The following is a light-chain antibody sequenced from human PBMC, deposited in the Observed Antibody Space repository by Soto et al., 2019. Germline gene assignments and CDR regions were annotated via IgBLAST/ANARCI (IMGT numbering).Light chain of an antibody. CDR2: GAS. V-gene: IGKV3-15*01. J-gene: IGKJ1*01. CDR3: QQYNDYPLT. CDR1: QSVSSS. Sequence: EIVMTQSPSTLSVSPGERATLSCRASQSVSSSFAWYQQKPGQAPHLLISGASTRATGVPARFSGSGSGTEFTLTIRSLQPEDFAVYYCQQYNDYPLTFGQGTKVEIK.